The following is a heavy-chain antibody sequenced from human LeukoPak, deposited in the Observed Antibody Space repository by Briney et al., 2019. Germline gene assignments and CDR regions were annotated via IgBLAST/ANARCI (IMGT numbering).Heavy chain of an antibody. CDR3: TTYTGSYGGWYYFDY. CDR2: IKSKTDGGTT. Sequence: GGSLRLSCAASGFTFSNAWMSWVRQEPGKGLEWVGRIKSKTDGGTTDYAAPVKGRFTISRDDSKNTLYLQMNRLKTEDTAVYYCTTYTGSYGGWYYFDYWGQGALVTVSS. CDR1: GFTFSNAW. D-gene: IGHD1-26*01. V-gene: IGHV3-15*01. J-gene: IGHJ4*02.